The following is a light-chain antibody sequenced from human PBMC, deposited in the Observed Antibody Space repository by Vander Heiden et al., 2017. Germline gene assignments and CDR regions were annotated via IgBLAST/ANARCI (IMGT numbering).Light chain of an antibody. Sequence: SYELTHPPSVSVSPGPTARLPCSGNAFPQNYGYVYQQKPGQAPVVVIYKDNERPSRIPGRFSGSSSGTTVTLTISGVQAEDEADYYCQSAASSGTYDVFGGGTKLTVL. CDR2: KDN. CDR1: AFPQNY. V-gene: IGLV3-25*03. CDR3: QSAASSGTYDV. J-gene: IGLJ3*02.